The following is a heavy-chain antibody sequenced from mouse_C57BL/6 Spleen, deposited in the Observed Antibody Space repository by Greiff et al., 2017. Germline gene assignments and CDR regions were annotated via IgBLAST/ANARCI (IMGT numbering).Heavy chain of an antibody. CDR3: ARENYSNYY. CDR2: INPNNGGT. Sequence: EVMLVESGPELVKPGASVKMSCKASGYTFTDYNMHWVKQSHGKSLEWIGYINPNNGGTSYNQKFKGKATLTVNKSSSTAYMELRSLTSEDSAVYYCARENYSNYYWGQGTTLTVSS. V-gene: IGHV1-22*01. J-gene: IGHJ2*01. D-gene: IGHD2-5*01. CDR1: GYTFTDYN.